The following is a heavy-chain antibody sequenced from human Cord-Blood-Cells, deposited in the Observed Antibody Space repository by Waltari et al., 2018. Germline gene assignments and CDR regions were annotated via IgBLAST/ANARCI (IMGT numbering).Heavy chain of an antibody. CDR2: IYHSGST. CDR1: GYSISSGYY. D-gene: IGHD6-13*01. V-gene: IGHV4-38-2*02. CDR3: ARVLGAAAAGTHDAFDI. J-gene: IGHJ3*02. Sequence: QVQLQESGPGLVKPSETLSLTCTVSGYSISSGYYWGWIRQPPGKGLEWIGSIYHSGSTYSSPSRKSRVSISVDTSKNQFSLKLSSVTAADTAVYYCARVLGAAAAGTHDAFDIWGQGTMVTVSS.